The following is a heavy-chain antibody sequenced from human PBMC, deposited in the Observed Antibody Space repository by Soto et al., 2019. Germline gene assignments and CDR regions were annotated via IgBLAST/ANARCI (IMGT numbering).Heavy chain of an antibody. J-gene: IGHJ5*02. D-gene: IGHD6-6*01. V-gene: IGHV3-23*01. Sequence: RGSLRLSCAASGFTFSSYAMSWVRQAPGKGLEWVSAISGSGGSTYYADSVKGRFTISRDNSKNTLYLQMNSLRAEDTAVYYCAKDSWVGSGIAARTNWFDPWGQGTLVTVSS. CDR3: AKDSWVGSGIAARTNWFDP. CDR1: GFTFSSYA. CDR2: ISGSGGST.